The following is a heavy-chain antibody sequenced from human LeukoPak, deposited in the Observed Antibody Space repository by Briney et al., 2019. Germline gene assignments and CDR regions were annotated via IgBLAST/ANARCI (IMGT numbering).Heavy chain of an antibody. V-gene: IGHV3-9*01. CDR1: GGSISSYY. J-gene: IGHJ4*02. Sequence: LSLTCTVSGGSISSYYWSWIRQPPGKGLEWVSGINWNSGSIGYADSVKGRFTISRDNAKNSLYLQMNSLRAEDTALYYCAKDNSYDSSAIDYWGQGSLVTVSS. CDR2: INWNSGSI. CDR3: AKDNSYDSSAIDY. D-gene: IGHD3-22*01.